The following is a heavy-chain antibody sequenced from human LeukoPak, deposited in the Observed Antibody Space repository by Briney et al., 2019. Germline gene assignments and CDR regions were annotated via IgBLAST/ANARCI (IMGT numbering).Heavy chain of an antibody. D-gene: IGHD6-13*01. CDR1: GYTFTSYD. V-gene: IGHV1-8*01. CDR3: ARGRTKQLVLDYYYGMDV. J-gene: IGHJ6*02. CDR2: MNPNSGNT. Sequence: ASVKVSCKASGYTFTSYDINWVRQATGQGLEWMGWMNPNSGNTGYAQKFQGRVTMIRNTSISTAYMELSSLRSEDTAVYYCARGRTKQLVLDYYYGMDVWGQGTTVTVSS.